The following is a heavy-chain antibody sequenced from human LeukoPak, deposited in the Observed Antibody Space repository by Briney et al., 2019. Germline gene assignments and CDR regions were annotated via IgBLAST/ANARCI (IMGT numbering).Heavy chain of an antibody. CDR2: INHSGST. Sequence: SETLSLTCAVYGGSFSGYYWSWLRQPPGKGLEWIGEINHSGSTNYNPSLKSRVTISVDTSKNQFSLKLSSVTAADTAVYYCAGRARRLLAAAGTPLGYWGQGTLVTVSS. D-gene: IGHD6-13*01. V-gene: IGHV4-34*01. CDR1: GGSFSGYY. J-gene: IGHJ4*02. CDR3: AGRARRLLAAAGTPLGY.